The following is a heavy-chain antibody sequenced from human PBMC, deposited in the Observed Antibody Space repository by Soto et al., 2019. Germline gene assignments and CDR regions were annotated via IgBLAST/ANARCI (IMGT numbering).Heavy chain of an antibody. CDR3: ARQGGDYYDSSGYYFHFDL. J-gene: IGHJ2*01. CDR1: GGSISSYY. D-gene: IGHD3-22*01. Sequence: QVQLQESGPGLVKPSETLSLTCTVSGGSISSYYWSWIRQPPGKGLEWIGYIYYSGSTNYNPSLKSRATISVDTSKNQFSLKLSSVTAADTAVYYCARQGGDYYDSSGYYFHFDLWGRGTLVTVSS. CDR2: IYYSGST. V-gene: IGHV4-59*08.